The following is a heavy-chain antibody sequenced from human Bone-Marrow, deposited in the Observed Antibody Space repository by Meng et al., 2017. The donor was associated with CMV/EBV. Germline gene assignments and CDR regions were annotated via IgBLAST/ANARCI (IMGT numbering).Heavy chain of an antibody. CDR2: ISYIGIT. V-gene: IGHV4-61*01. D-gene: IGHD1-26*01. Sequence: SETLSLTCTVAGGSVSSSLYYWTWLRQPPGKGLEWIGYISYIGITNYNASLKSRVTISVDTSKNQFSLKLSSVTAADTAVYYCASMWEGGDWGQGPRVTCSS. J-gene: IGHJ4*02. CDR3: ASMWEGGD. CDR1: GGSVSSSLYY.